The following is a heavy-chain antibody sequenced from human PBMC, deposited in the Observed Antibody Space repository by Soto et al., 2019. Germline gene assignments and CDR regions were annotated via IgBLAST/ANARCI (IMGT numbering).Heavy chain of an antibody. D-gene: IGHD1-26*01. V-gene: IGHV1-69*13. CDR1: GGTFSSYA. CDR2: IISIFGTA. CDR3: ARDGSYEAFDI. J-gene: IGHJ3*02. Sequence: ASVKVSCKASGGTFSSYAISWVRQAPGQGLEWMGGIISIFGTANYAQKFQGRVTITADESTSTAYMELSSLRSEDTAVYYCARDGSYEAFDIWGQGTMVTVSS.